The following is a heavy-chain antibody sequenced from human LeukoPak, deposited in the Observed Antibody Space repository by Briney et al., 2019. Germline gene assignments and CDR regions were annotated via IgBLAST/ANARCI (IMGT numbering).Heavy chain of an antibody. CDR1: EFTFSSYV. J-gene: IGHJ4*02. Sequence: GGSLRLSCAASEFTFSSYVMAWVRQAPGKGLEWVSAISGSGGSTYYADSVKGRFTISRDNSKNTLYLQMNSLRAEDTAVYYCAKAAEGITMIVVVITYFDYWGQGTLVTVSS. CDR2: ISGSGGST. D-gene: IGHD3-22*01. V-gene: IGHV3-23*01. CDR3: AKAAEGITMIVVVITYFDY.